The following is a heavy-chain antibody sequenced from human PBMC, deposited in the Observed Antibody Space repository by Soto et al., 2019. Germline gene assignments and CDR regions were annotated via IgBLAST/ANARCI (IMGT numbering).Heavy chain of an antibody. D-gene: IGHD3-10*01. Sequence: SETLSLTCTVSSGSISSYNWNWVRQPPGKGLEWIGFINYSGSTHYNPSLKSRVTISLDTSKNQFSLKLNSVTAADTAVYYCARENYYALDYRGPGTLVTVSS. CDR3: ARENYYALDY. CDR2: INYSGST. J-gene: IGHJ4*02. CDR1: SGSISSYN. V-gene: IGHV4-59*01.